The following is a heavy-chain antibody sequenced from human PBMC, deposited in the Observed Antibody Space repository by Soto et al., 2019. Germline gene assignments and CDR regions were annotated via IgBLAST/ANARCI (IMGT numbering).Heavy chain of an antibody. CDR2: VYYSGST. V-gene: IGHV4-59*01. CDR1: GGSISSYY. J-gene: IGHJ3*02. Sequence: SETLSLTCTVSGGSISSYYWSWIRQPPGKGLEWIGYVYYSGSTNYNPSLKSRVTISVDTSKNQFSLKLSSVTAADTAVYYCARVWGGAFDIWGQGTMVT. D-gene: IGHD3-10*01. CDR3: ARVWGGAFDI.